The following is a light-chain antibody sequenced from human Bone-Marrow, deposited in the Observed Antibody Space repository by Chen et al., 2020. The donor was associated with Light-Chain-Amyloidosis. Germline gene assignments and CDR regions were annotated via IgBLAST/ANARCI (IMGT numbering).Light chain of an antibody. CDR2: DDS. CDR3: QVWDRSSDRPV. J-gene: IGLJ3*02. CDR1: NIGSTS. Sequence: SSVLTTPSSVSVAPGQTATIACGGNNIGSTSVHWYQQTPGQAPLLVVYDDSDRPSGIPERLSGSNSGNTATLTISRVEAGDEADYYCQVWDRSSDRPVFGGGTKLTVL. V-gene: IGLV3-21*02.